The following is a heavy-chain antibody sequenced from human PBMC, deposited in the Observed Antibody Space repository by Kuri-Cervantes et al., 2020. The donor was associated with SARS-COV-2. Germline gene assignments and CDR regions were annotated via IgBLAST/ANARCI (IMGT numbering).Heavy chain of an antibody. CDR2: IYYSGST. CDR3: ARGGPAAMRAYFDY. CDR1: GGSFSDYY. D-gene: IGHD2-2*01. Sequence: SETLSLTCAVYGGSFSDYYWSWVRQPPGKGLEWIGSIYYSGSTYYNPSLKSRVTISVDTSKNQFSLKLSSVTAADTAVYYCARGGPAAMRAYFDYWGQGTLVTVSS. J-gene: IGHJ4*02. V-gene: IGHV4-34*01.